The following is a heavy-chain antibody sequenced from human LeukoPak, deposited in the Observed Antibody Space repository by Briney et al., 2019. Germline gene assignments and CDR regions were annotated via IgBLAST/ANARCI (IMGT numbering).Heavy chain of an antibody. D-gene: IGHD3-9*01. J-gene: IGHJ4*02. CDR1: GFSFSTFA. Sequence: GASLRLSCAASGFSFSTFAMNWVRRAPGKGLEWVSGISGSGSTTYYADSVKGRLTISRDNSNNTLFLQMDRLKGEDTAVYFCAKERDETGYFNAPFDQWGQGTLVTVSS. CDR3: AKERDETGYFNAPFDQ. CDR2: ISGSGSTT. V-gene: IGHV3-23*01.